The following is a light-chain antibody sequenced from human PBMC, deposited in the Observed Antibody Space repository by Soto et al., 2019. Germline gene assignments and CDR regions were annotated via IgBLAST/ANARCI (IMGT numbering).Light chain of an antibody. CDR2: AAS. J-gene: IGKJ3*01. V-gene: IGKV1-39*01. CDR1: QNIGTF. Sequence: DIQMTQSPSALSASVGDRVTISCRTTQNIGTFLSWYQQRPGRAPNLLIYAASRVQSGVPSRFSGRESGTNFTLTINGLQPEDFATYFWQQSYSSLFAFGPGTTEDVK. CDR3: QQSYSSLFA.